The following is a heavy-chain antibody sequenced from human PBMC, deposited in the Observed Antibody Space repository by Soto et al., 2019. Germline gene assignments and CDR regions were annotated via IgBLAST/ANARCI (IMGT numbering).Heavy chain of an antibody. V-gene: IGHV1-2*04. CDR1: GYTFTGYY. D-gene: IGHD3-16*01. CDR2: INPNSGGT. CDR3: ECVGDSFAFVGGEGFDY. J-gene: IGHJ4*02. Sequence: QVQLVQSGAEVKKPGASVKVSCKASGYTFTGYYMHWVRQAPGQGLEWMGWINPNSGGTNYAQKFQGWVTMTRDTATSTAYLELRRRCSTDTAVYLCECVGDSFAFVGGEGFDYWGQGTLVTVSS.